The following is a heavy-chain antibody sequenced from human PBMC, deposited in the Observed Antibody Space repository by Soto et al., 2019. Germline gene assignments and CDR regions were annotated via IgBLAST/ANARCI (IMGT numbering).Heavy chain of an antibody. CDR3: ARENAFCMDV. J-gene: IGHJ6*02. Sequence: QVQLVQSGAEVKKPGASVKVSCKASGYTFTSYDINWVRQATGQGLEWMGWMNPNSGNTGYAQKFQGRVTMTRNTSITTAYMELSSRSSEATAVYYCARENAFCMDVWGQGTLVTVSS. D-gene: IGHD1-1*01. CDR2: MNPNSGNT. CDR1: GYTFTSYD. V-gene: IGHV1-8*01.